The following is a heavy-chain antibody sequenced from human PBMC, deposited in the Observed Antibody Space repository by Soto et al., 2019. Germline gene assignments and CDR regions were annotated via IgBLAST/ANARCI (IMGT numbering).Heavy chain of an antibody. Sequence: GGSLRLSCAASGFTFSSYGMHWVRQAPGKGLEWVAVIWYDGSNKYYADSVKGRFTISRDNSKNTLYLQMNSLRAEDTAVYYCARKLLTTGAYYFDYWGQGTLVTVSS. V-gene: IGHV3-33*01. CDR3: ARKLLTTGAYYFDY. D-gene: IGHD4-4*01. CDR1: GFTFSSYG. CDR2: IWYDGSNK. J-gene: IGHJ4*02.